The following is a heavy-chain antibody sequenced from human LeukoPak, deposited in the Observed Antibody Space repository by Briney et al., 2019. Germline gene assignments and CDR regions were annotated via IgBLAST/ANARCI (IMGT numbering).Heavy chain of an antibody. CDR1: GFTFSSYS. CDR2: ISGSGGST. J-gene: IGHJ6*03. CDR3: AKGGDYYYYYMDV. V-gene: IGHV3-23*01. Sequence: DPGGSLRLSCAASGFTFSSYSMNWVRQAPGKGLEWVSAISGSGGSTYYADSVKGRFTISRDNSKNTLYLQMNSLRAEDTAVYYCAKGGDYYYYYMDVWGKGTTVTVSS.